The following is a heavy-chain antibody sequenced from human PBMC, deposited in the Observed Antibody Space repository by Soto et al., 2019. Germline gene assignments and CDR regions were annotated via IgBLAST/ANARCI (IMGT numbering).Heavy chain of an antibody. CDR2: IYYSGST. D-gene: IGHD2-2*01. J-gene: IGHJ6*02. CDR3: ARGLVPAASDYYYVMDV. Sequence: SETLSLTCTVSGGSISSGDYYWSWIRQPPGKGLEWIGYIYYSGSTYYNPSLKSRVTISVDTSKNQFSLKLSSVTAADTAVYYCARGLVPAASDYYYVMDVWGQGTTVTVSS. V-gene: IGHV4-30-4*01. CDR1: GGSISSGDYY.